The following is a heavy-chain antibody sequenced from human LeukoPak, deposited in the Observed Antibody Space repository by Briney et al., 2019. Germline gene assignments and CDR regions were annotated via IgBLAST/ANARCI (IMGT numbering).Heavy chain of an antibody. D-gene: IGHD4/OR15-4a*01. CDR3: AKVSLNMVNDAFDI. Sequence: GGSLRLSCAASGFICSSYGMLGVRQAPDKGLEWVAFIRYDGSRKYYADSVKGRFTITRDNSTDPFYLQMNNLSADNTAIYYCAKVSLNMVNDAFDIWGQGKMVSVSS. V-gene: IGHV3-30*02. J-gene: IGHJ3*02. CDR1: GFICSSYG. CDR2: IRYDGSRK.